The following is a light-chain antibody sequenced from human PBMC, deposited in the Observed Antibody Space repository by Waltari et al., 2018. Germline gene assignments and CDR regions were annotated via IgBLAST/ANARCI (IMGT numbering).Light chain of an antibody. J-gene: IGKJ1*01. V-gene: IGKV3-20*01. CDR3: QHYKNLPVS. CDR1: QSVSIY. Sequence: IVFTQSPGTLSLSPGERAPLSCRASQSVSIYLAWYQQKPGQAPRLLIYHTSTRATGIPDRFSGSGSGTDFSLTISGLEPEDFAVYYCQHYKNLPVSFGQGTRVEIK. CDR2: HTS.